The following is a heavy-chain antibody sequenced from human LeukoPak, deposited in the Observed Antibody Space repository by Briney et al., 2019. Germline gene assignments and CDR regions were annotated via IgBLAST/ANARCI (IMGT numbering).Heavy chain of an antibody. J-gene: IGHJ1*01. Sequence: GGSLRLSCAASGFTFSSYAMSWVRQAPGKGLEWVSAISGSGGSTYYADSVKGRFTTSRDNSKNTLYLQMNSLRAEDTAVYYCAKFSKQWPLHPQHWGQGTLVTVSS. CDR2: ISGSGGST. CDR3: AKFSKQWPLHPQH. CDR1: GFTFSSYA. V-gene: IGHV3-23*01. D-gene: IGHD6-19*01.